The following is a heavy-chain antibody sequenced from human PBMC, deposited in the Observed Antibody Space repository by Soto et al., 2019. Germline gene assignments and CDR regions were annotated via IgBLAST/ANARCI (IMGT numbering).Heavy chain of an antibody. CDR1: GGSISNFY. CDR2: IYYSGST. V-gene: IGHV4-59*08. CDR3: ARRYGGNLDY. J-gene: IGHJ4*02. D-gene: IGHD1-26*01. Sequence: QMQLQESGPGLVKPSETLSLTCTVSGGSISNFYWSWIRQPPGKGLEWIGYIYYSGSTNYNPSLKSRVTISVDTSKNQLSLKLSSVTAADTAVYFCARRYGGNLDYWGQGTLVTVSS.